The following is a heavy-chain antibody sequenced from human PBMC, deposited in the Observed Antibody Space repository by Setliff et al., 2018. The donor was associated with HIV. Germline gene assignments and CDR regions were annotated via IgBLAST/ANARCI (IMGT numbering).Heavy chain of an antibody. D-gene: IGHD2-2*01. J-gene: IGHJ4*02. CDR2: VSGSGAGT. CDR1: GFTFTNFA. CDR3: ARARSTHLLDY. V-gene: IGHV3-23*01. Sequence: GGSLRLSCAASGFTFTNFAMSWVRQAPGKGLEWVSSVSGSGAGTYYADSVKGRFTISRDNSKNSLYLQMNSLGAEDTAVYYCARARSTHLLDYWGQGTLVTVSS.